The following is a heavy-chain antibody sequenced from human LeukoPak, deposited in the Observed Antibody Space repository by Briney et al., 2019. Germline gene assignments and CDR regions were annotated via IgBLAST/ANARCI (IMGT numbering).Heavy chain of an antibody. J-gene: IGHJ4*02. Sequence: PSETLSLTCTVSGGSIRSSSYYWGWIRQPPGKGLEWVGSVYYSGSTNYRPSLRSRVTIAVDTPKNQFSLKLSSVTATDTAVYYCARHDGSYYTYNFDYWGQGTLVTVSS. CDR1: GGSIRSSSYY. CDR2: VYYSGST. V-gene: IGHV4-39*01. CDR3: ARHDGSYYTYNFDY. D-gene: IGHD3-22*01.